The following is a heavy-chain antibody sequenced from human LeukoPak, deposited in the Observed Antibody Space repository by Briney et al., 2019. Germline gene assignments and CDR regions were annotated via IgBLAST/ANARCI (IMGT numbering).Heavy chain of an antibody. CDR1: GVTFSGSA. CDR2: IRSKANSYAT. CDR3: ARRPRVLLWFGELQDASFDI. D-gene: IGHD3-10*01. V-gene: IGHV3-73*01. J-gene: IGHJ3*02. Sequence: GGSLRLSCAASGVTFSGSAMHWVRQASGKGLGWVGRIRSKANSYATAYAASVKGGFTISRDDSKNTAYLQMNSLKTEDTAVYYCARRPRVLLWFGELQDASFDIWGQGTMVTVSS.